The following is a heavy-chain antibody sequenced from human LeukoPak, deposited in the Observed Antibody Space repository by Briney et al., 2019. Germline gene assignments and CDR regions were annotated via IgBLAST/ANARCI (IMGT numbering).Heavy chain of an antibody. CDR3: AKDRGADSSGWYSRFDY. D-gene: IGHD6-19*01. J-gene: IGHJ4*02. CDR1: GFTFASLG. Sequence: GGSLGLSCTTSGFTFASLGMHWVRQAPGKGLEWVAFVEHDGTTKYYADSVKGRFSISRDNSKNTLYLQMNSLRAEDTAVYYCAKDRGADSSGWYSRFDYWGQGTLVTVSS. CDR2: VEHDGTTK. V-gene: IGHV3-30*02.